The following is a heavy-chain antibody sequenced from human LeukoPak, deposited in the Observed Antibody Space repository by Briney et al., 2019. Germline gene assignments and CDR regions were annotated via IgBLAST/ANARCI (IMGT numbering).Heavy chain of an antibody. D-gene: IGHD3-10*01. CDR2: IYYSGST. Sequence: SETLSLTCTVSGGSVSSGSYYWSWIRQPPGKGLEWIGYIYYSGSTNYNPSLKSRVTISVATSKNHFSLKLSSVTAADTAVYYCARVLPRYYGSYYPDAFDIWGQGTMVTVSS. V-gene: IGHV4-61*01. J-gene: IGHJ3*02. CDR3: ARVLPRYYGSYYPDAFDI. CDR1: GGSVSSGSYY.